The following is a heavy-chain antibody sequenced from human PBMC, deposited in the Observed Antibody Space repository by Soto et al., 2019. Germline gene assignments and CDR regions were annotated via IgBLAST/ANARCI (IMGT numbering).Heavy chain of an antibody. CDR1: GFSFGSYV. CDR2: ITTSSGSR. CDR3: ARSSTSGDV. Sequence: GGSLRLSCAASGFSFGSYVMNWVRQAPGKGLEWVSSITTSSGSRYYADSVRGRFAISRDNAKNSLYLLMNSLRADDTAVYYCARSSTSGDVWGQGTTVTVSS. J-gene: IGHJ6*02. V-gene: IGHV3-21*01. D-gene: IGHD2-2*01.